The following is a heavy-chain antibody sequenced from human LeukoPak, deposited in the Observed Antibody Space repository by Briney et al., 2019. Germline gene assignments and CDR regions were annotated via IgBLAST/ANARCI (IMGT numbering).Heavy chain of an antibody. CDR2: IYPGDSDT. D-gene: IGHD4-11*01. J-gene: IGHJ4*02. CDR3: AXATXTTFSWAIPYDY. Sequence: GESLQISCKGSGYSFTSYWIGWGRQLPGKGLEGRGIIYPGDSDTRCSPSFQGQVTISADKSISPAYLQWSSLKASDTAMYYCAXATXTTFSWAIPYDYWGQGTLVTVSS. V-gene: IGHV5-51*01. CDR1: GYSFTSYW.